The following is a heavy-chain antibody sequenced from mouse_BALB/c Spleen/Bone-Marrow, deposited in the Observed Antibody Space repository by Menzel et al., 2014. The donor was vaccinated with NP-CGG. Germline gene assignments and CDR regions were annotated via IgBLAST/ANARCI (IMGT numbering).Heavy chain of an antibody. CDR3: ARWLPLAY. J-gene: IGHJ3*01. D-gene: IGHD2-2*01. CDR2: IDPANGNT. Sequence: VQLQQSGAELMKPGASVKLSCTASGFNIKDTYMHWVKQRPEQGLEWIGRIDPANGNTKYDPKFQGKATITADTSSNTAYLQLSSLTSEDTAVYYCARWLPLAYWGQGTLVTVSA. V-gene: IGHV14-3*02. CDR1: GFNIKDTY.